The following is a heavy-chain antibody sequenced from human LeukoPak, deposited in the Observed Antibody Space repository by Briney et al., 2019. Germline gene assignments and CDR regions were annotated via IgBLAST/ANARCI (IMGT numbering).Heavy chain of an antibody. Sequence: GGSLRLSCAASGFTFSNYGMHWVRQAPGKGLEWVAYIRYDGSNKYYADSVKGRFTISRDNSKNTLYLQMNSLRAEDTAVYYCARYIHEVYDYVWGSYWYYFDYWGQGTLVTVSS. D-gene: IGHD3-16*01. CDR3: ARYIHEVYDYVWGSYWYYFDY. V-gene: IGHV3-30*02. CDR2: IRYDGSNK. CDR1: GFTFSNYG. J-gene: IGHJ4*02.